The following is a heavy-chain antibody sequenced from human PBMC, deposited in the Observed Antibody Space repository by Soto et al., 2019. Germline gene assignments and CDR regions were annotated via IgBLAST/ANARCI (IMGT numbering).Heavy chain of an antibody. CDR2: VYGNNDK. J-gene: IGHJ4*02. D-gene: IGHD1-1*01. V-gene: IGHV2-5*01. CDR3: VRRYDPYYFDY. Sequence: QITLQESGPTLVKPTQTLTLTCTFSGFSLTTSAVAVGWIRQPPGGALEWLAIVYGNNDKYYSPSLRSRLTIPKDTTTHQVVLTLTNVDPVDTATYSCVRRYDPYYFDYWGQGTLVTVSS. CDR1: GFSLTTSAVA.